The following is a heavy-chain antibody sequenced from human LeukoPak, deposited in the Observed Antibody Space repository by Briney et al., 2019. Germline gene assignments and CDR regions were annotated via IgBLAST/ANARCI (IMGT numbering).Heavy chain of an antibody. Sequence: GGSLRFSCAASGFTFSSFEMTWVRQAPGKGLEWISYISRSGTTIFYADSVKGRFTISRDDADNSLSLQMNSLRAEDTALYYCARVISTGTWFDFWGQGTLVTVSS. CDR2: ISRSGTTI. J-gene: IGHJ4*02. CDR1: GFTFSSFE. D-gene: IGHD1-7*01. CDR3: ARVISTGTWFDF. V-gene: IGHV3-48*03.